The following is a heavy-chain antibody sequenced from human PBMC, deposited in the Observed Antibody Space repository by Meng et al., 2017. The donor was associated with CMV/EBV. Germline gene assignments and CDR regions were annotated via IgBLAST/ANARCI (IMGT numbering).Heavy chain of an antibody. J-gene: IGHJ5*02. V-gene: IGHV3-7*01. D-gene: IGHD1-1*01. CDR3: WNNWFDP. CDR1: GFTLSSDW. Sequence: GGSLRLSCAASGFTLSSDWMNWARQAPGKGLEWVANIKQDGSEKYYVDSVKGRFTISRDNAKNSLYLQMNSLRAEDTAVYYCWNNWFDPWGQGTLVTVSS. CDR2: IKQDGSEK.